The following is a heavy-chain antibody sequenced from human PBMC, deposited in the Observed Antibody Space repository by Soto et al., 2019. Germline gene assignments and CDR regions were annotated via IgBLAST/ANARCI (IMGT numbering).Heavy chain of an antibody. CDR3: VRGVVAANCFDY. D-gene: IGHD2-15*01. Sequence: EVQLVDSGGDLVQPGGSLRLSCAASGFTFSSYWMHWVRQAPAKGLVWVSRINSDGSATNYADSVKGRFTISRDNAKNTLYLQMNSLRAEDTAMYFCVRGVVAANCFDYWGQGALVTVSS. CDR2: INSDGSAT. CDR1: GFTFSSYW. J-gene: IGHJ4*02. V-gene: IGHV3-74*01.